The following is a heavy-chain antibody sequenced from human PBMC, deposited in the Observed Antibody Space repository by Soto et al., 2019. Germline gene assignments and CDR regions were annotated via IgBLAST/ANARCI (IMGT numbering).Heavy chain of an antibody. V-gene: IGHV3-9*01. J-gene: IGHJ6*02. Sequence: EVQLVESGGGLVQPGRSLRLSCATSGFTFDDYAMHWVRQAPGKGLEWVSGISWNSGSIDYADSVKGRFTISRDNAKNSLYLKMNSLRVEDTALYYCAKAIGVGVIPLTHRVHYYCYGMDVWGQGTTVTVSS. CDR3: AKAIGVGVIPLTHRVHYYCYGMDV. D-gene: IGHD3-10*01. CDR2: ISWNSGSI. CDR1: GFTFDDYA.